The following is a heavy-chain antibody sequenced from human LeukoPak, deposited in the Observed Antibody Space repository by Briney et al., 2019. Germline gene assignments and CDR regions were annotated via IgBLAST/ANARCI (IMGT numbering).Heavy chain of an antibody. V-gene: IGHV3-30*18. J-gene: IGHJ6*02. D-gene: IGHD3-9*01. CDR1: GFTFSSYG. Sequence: GGSLRLPCAASGFTFSSYGMHWVRQAPGKGLEWVAVISYDGSNKYYADSVKGRFTISRDNSKNTLYLQMNSLRAEDTAVYYCAKERYFDWLLVVDYYYGMDVWGQGTTVTVSS. CDR3: AKERYFDWLLVVDYYYGMDV. CDR2: ISYDGSNK.